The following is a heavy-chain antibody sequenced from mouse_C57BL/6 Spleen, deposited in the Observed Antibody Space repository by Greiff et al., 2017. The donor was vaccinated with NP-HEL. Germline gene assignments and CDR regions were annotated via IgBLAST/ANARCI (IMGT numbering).Heavy chain of an antibody. J-gene: IGHJ3*01. CDR3: ARPRDAWFAY. D-gene: IGHD3-3*01. V-gene: IGHV5-6*01. CDR2: ISSGGSYT. Sequence: DVQLVESGGDLVKPGGSLKLSCAASGFTFSSYGMSWVRQTPDKRLEWVATISSGGSYTYYPDSVKGRFTISRDNAKNTLYLQMSSLKSEDTAMYYCARPRDAWFAYWGQGTLVTVSA. CDR1: GFTFSSYG.